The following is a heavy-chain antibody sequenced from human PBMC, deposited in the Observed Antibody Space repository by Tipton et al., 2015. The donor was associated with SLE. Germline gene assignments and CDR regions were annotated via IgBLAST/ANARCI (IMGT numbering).Heavy chain of an antibody. CDR3: ARGGVTIFGVVIRSKLDV. CDR1: GGPFSGYY. J-gene: IGHJ6*02. D-gene: IGHD3-3*01. V-gene: IGHV4-34*01. Sequence: TLSLTCAVYGGPFSGYYWSWIRQPPGKGLEWIGEINHSGSTNYNPSLKSRVTISVDTSKNQFSLKRSSVTAADTAVYACARGGVTIFGVVIRSKLDVWGQGTTVTVSS. CDR2: INHSGST.